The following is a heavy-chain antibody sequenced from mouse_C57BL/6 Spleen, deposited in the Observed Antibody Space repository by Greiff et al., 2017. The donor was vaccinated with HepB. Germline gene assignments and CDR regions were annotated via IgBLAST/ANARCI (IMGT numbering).Heavy chain of an antibody. J-gene: IGHJ3*01. V-gene: IGHV1-26*01. CDR3: ARSWDYDSAY. CDR2: INPNNGGT. D-gene: IGHD2-4*01. Sequence: EVQLQQSGPELVKPGASVKISCKASGYTFTDYYMNWVKQSHGKSLEWIGDINPNNGGTSYNQKFKGKATLTVDKSSSTAYMELRSLTSEDSAVYYCARSWDYDSAYWGQGTLVTVSA. CDR1: GYTFTDYY.